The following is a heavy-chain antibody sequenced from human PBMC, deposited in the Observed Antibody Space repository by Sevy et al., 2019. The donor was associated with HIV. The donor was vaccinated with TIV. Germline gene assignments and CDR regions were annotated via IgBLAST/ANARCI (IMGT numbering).Heavy chain of an antibody. CDR1: GFTFADHA. V-gene: IGHV3-30*04. CDR2: ISFDGRNK. Sequence: GGSLRLSCAASGFTFADHAFHWVRQAPGKGLEWVAIISFDGRNKRLAESAKGRFTISRDDSKNTVYLQMTSLRPEDTAVYYCARDHCTDGACFRSGYFDYWGQGTLVTVSS. D-gene: IGHD2-8*01. CDR3: ARDHCTDGACFRSGYFDY. J-gene: IGHJ4*02.